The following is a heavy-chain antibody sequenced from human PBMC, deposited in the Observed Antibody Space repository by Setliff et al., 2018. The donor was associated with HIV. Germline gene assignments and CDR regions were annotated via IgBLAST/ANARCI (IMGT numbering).Heavy chain of an antibody. CDR3: ARGGLATGAFDI. Sequence: ASVKVSCKASGYTLTGHYMHWVRQAPGQGLEWMGYFNPNKAASKFAQKLQGRVTMTRDTYTSTAYMELTSLTSDDTAVYYCARGGLATGAFDIWGQGTMFTVSS. V-gene: IGHV1-2*02. CDR2: FNPNKAAS. D-gene: IGHD5-12*01. CDR1: GYTLTGHY. J-gene: IGHJ3*02.